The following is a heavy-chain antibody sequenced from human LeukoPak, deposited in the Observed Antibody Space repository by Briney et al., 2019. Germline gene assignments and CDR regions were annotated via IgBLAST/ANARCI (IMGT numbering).Heavy chain of an antibody. D-gene: IGHD3-22*01. Sequence: SETLSLTCTVSGYSISSGYYWGWIRQPPGKGLEWIGSIYHSGSTYYNPSLKSRVTISVDTSKNQFSLKLSSVTAADTAVYYCARRRRANYYDSSGYYPNTIDYWGQGTLVTVSS. J-gene: IGHJ4*02. CDR3: ARRRRANYYDSSGYYPNTIDY. CDR2: IYHSGST. V-gene: IGHV4-38-2*02. CDR1: GYSISSGYY.